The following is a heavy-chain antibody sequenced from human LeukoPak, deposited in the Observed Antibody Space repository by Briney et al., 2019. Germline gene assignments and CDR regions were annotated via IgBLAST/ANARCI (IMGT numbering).Heavy chain of an antibody. CDR1: GGSISSSSYY. CDR3: ARVKLLRFLEWSPDY. CDR2: IYYSGST. V-gene: IGHV4-39*07. J-gene: IGHJ4*02. Sequence: PSETLSLTCTVSGGSISSSSYYWGWIRQPPGKGLEWIGSIYYSGSTYYNPSLKSRVTISVDTSKNQFSLKLSSVTAADTAVYYCARVKLLRFLEWSPDYWGQGTLVTVSS. D-gene: IGHD3-3*01.